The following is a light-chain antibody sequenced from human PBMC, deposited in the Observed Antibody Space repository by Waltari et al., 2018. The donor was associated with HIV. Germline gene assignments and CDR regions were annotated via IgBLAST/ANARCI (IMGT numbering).Light chain of an antibody. Sequence: QSVLTQPPSASGTPGQRVTISCSGSSPNIGSNYVYWYQQLPGRAPKLLIDRNNQRPSGVPDRFSGSKSGTSASLAISGLRSDDEADYYCAAWDGSLRGVVFGGGAKLTVL. CDR3: AAWDGSLRGVV. CDR1: SPNIGSNY. CDR2: RNN. J-gene: IGLJ2*01. V-gene: IGLV1-47*01.